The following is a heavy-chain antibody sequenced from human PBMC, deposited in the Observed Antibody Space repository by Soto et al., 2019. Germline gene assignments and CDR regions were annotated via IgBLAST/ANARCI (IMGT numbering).Heavy chain of an antibody. V-gene: IGHV3-74*01. Sequence: EVQLVESGGGLVQPGGSLRLSCTASGFTFSDYWMHWVRQAPGKRLVWVSRINNDGSSTVHGDPVKGRFTISRDNAKNTVYLEMHSLRAEDTAVYYCTRGQSGYSFFDFWGQGTLVTVSS. D-gene: IGHD5-18*01. CDR3: TRGQSGYSFFDF. CDR1: GFTFSDYW. CDR2: INNDGSST. J-gene: IGHJ4*02.